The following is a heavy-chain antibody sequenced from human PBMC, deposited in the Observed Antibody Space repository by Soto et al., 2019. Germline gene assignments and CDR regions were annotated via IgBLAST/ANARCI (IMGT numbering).Heavy chain of an antibody. CDR1: GFIFSDHY. V-gene: IGHV3-72*01. J-gene: IGHJ5*02. Sequence: EVQLVESGGGLVQPGGSLRLSCAASGFIFSDHYMDWVRQAPGKGLEWVGRTRNKANSYTTEYAASVKGRFTISRDDSKYSLYLQMNSLKTEDTAVYYCARGSGSYLFWFDPWGQGTLVTVSS. D-gene: IGHD1-26*01. CDR2: TRNKANSYTT. CDR3: ARGSGSYLFWFDP.